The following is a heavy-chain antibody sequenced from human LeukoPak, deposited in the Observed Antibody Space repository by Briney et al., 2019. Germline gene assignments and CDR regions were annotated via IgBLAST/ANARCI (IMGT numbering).Heavy chain of an antibody. J-gene: IGHJ4*02. CDR1: GFTVSINY. V-gene: IGHV3-66*02. Sequence: PGGSLRLSCAASGFTVSINYMSWVRQAPGKGLEWVSVIYSGGTTYYADSVKGRFTISRDNSKNTLYLQMNSLRAEDTAVYYCAKDLSGWADYWGQGTLVTVSS. CDR2: IYSGGTT. CDR3: AKDLSGWADY. D-gene: IGHD6-19*01.